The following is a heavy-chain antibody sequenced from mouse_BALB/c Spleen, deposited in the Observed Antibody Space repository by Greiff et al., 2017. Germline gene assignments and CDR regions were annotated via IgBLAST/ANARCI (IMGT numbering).Heavy chain of an antibody. CDR2: ISSGGSYT. V-gene: IGHV5-6*01. D-gene: IGHD2-3*01. J-gene: IGHJ4*01. Sequence: DVQLVESGGDLVKPGGSLKLSCAASGFTFSSYGMSWVRQTPDKRLEWVATISSGGSYTYYPDSVKGRFTISRDNAKNTLYLQMSSLKSEDTAMYYCARNYDGYYVGDAMDYWGQGTSVTVSS. CDR3: ARNYDGYYVGDAMDY. CDR1: GFTFSSYG.